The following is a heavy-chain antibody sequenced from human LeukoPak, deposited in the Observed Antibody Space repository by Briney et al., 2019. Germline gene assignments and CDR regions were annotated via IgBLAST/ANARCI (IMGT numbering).Heavy chain of an antibody. Sequence: SCKASGYTFTSYYMHWVRQAPGKGLEWVAFIRYDGSNEYYADSVKGRFIISRDNAKNSVYLQMNSLRAEDTAVYYCARDCERGYSHGLCWGQGTLVTVSS. CDR1: GYTFTSYY. D-gene: IGHD5-18*01. CDR2: IRYDGSNE. J-gene: IGHJ4*02. V-gene: IGHV3-33*01. CDR3: ARDCERGYSHGLC.